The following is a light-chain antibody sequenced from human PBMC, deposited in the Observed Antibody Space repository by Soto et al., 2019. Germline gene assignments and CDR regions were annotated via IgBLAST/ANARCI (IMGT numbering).Light chain of an antibody. CDR1: QSISSW. V-gene: IGKV1-5*03. CDR2: KAS. CDR3: QQYNSYSIT. Sequence: DIQMTQSPSTLSASVGDRVTITCRASQSISSWLAWYQQKPGKAPKLLIYKASSLESGVPSRFSGSGSGTDFTLTISSLQPDDCATYYCQQYNSYSITFGTGTKVDIK. J-gene: IGKJ3*01.